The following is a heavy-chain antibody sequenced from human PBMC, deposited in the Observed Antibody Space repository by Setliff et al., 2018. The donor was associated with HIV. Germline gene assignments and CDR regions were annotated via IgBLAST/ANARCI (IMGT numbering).Heavy chain of an antibody. D-gene: IGHD4-17*01. CDR3: ARDQTSNGDFDY. CDR1: GGTFSTFSSSA. CDR2: VIPIFGTP. J-gene: IGHJ4*02. V-gene: IGHV1-69*06. Sequence: SVKVSCKASGGTFSTFSSSAISWVRQAPGQGLEWMGGVIPIFGTPKYPQKFQGRVTITADKSTSTAYMELSSLRSEDTAVYYCARDQTSNGDFDYWGQGTLVTVSS.